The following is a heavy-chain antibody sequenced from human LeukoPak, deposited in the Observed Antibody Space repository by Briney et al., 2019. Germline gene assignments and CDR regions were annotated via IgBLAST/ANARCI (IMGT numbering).Heavy chain of an antibody. Sequence: GGSLRLSCAASGFTFSTYEMNWVRQAPGKGLEWASYISTSGSTIYYADSVKGRFTISRDNAKNSLYLQMNSLRAEDTAVYYCAAGVAVAGTFYWGQGTLVTVSS. D-gene: IGHD6-19*01. V-gene: IGHV3-48*03. CDR2: ISTSGSTI. CDR3: AAGVAVAGTFY. CDR1: GFTFSTYE. J-gene: IGHJ4*02.